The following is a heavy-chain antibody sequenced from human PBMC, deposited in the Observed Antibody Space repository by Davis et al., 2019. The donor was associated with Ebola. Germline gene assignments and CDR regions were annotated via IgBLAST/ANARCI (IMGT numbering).Heavy chain of an antibody. D-gene: IGHD6-13*01. J-gene: IGHJ4*02. Sequence: SETLSLTCAVSGHSITNDQWWSWVRQSPGKGLEWIGEIHHTGTTNYNPSLKSRLTISVDKSNNQFSLNLNSVTATDTAVYYCATKIPGSTWWPDFEFWGQGTLVTVSS. CDR2: IHHTGTT. CDR1: GHSITNDQW. V-gene: IGHV4-4*02. CDR3: ATKIPGSTWWPDFEF.